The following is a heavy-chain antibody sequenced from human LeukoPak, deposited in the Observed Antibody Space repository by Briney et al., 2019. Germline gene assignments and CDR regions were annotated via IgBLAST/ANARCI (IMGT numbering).Heavy chain of an antibody. CDR1: GYTFTSYA. V-gene: IGHV1-3*01. D-gene: IGHD6-13*01. CDR3: AREGFTSSSWYFFDY. CDR2: INAGNGNT. Sequence: ASVKVSCKASGYTFTSYAMHWVRQAPGQRLEWMGWINAGNGNTKYSQKFQGRVTITRDTSASTAYMELNSLRSEDTAVYYCAREGFTSSSWYFFDYWGQGTLVTVSS. J-gene: IGHJ4*02.